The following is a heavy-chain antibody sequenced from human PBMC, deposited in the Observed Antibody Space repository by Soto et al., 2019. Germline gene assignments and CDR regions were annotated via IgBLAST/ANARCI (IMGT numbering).Heavy chain of an antibody. CDR3: ARHSSASSFYGMDV. CDR1: GGSISSYY. D-gene: IGHD6-6*01. V-gene: IGHV4-59*01. Sequence: QVQLQESGPGLVKPSETLSLTCTVSGGSISSYYWSWIRQPPGKGLEWIGYIYYSGSTNYNPSLTSRVTISLDTARNQASLKLSSVTAADTAVYYCARHSSASSFYGMDVWGQGTTVTVSS. J-gene: IGHJ6*02. CDR2: IYYSGST.